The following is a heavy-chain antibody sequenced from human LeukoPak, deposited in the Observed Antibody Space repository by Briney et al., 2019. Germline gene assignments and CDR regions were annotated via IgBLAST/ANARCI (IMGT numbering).Heavy chain of an antibody. Sequence: GGSLRLSCAASGFTFSSYWMHWVRHAPGKGLVWVSRINSDGSSTSYADSVKGRFTISRDNAKNTLYLQMNSLRAEDTAVYYCARGYCSSNSCPKAYYFDYWGQGTLVTVSS. CDR1: GFTFSSYW. CDR3: ARGYCSSNSCPKAYYFDY. V-gene: IGHV3-74*01. CDR2: INSDGSST. J-gene: IGHJ4*02. D-gene: IGHD2-2*01.